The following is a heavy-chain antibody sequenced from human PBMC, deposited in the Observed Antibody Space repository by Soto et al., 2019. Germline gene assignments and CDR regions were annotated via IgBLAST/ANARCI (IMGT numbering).Heavy chain of an antibody. J-gene: IGHJ4*02. CDR1: GLIFSDYA. Sequence: EVQLLESGGNLVQPGGSLRLSCAASGLIFSDYAMSWVRQAPGKGLEGVACISGSGGDTFYADSVKGRFTISRDNSKNKLSLHMNSLRVDDTAVYFCAKDRFGIVGPDDYWGEGTLVTVSS. CDR3: AKDRFGIVGPDDY. CDR2: ISGSGGDT. D-gene: IGHD1-26*01. V-gene: IGHV3-23*01.